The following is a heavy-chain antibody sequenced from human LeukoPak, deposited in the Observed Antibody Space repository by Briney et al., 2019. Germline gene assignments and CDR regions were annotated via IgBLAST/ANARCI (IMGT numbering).Heavy chain of an antibody. CDR2: ISAYNGNT. V-gene: IGHV1-18*04. J-gene: IGHJ5*02. Sequence: SVKVSCKASGYTLTNYGISWVRQAPGQGLEWMGLISAYNGNTNYAQKLEGRVTMTTDRSTSTAYMELRSLRSDNTTVDYCASDGYCSGGSCYRDNWFDPWGQGTLVTVSS. D-gene: IGHD2-15*01. CDR1: GYTLTNYG. CDR3: ASDGYCSGGSCYRDNWFDP.